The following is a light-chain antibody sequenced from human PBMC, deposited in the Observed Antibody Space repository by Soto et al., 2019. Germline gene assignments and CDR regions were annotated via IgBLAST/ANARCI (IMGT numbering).Light chain of an antibody. J-gene: IGKJ1*01. CDR3: QQYNSWLWT. V-gene: IGKV3-15*01. Sequence: EIVMTQSPATVSVSPGGRATVACRASQSVSSNVAWYQQKPGQAPRLLIYGASTRATGIPARFSGSGSGTEFTLIISSLQSEDSAVYYCQQYNSWLWTFGQGTKVDIK. CDR1: QSVSSN. CDR2: GAS.